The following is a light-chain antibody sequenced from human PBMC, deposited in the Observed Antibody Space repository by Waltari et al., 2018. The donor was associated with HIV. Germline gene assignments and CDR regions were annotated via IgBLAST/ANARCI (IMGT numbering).Light chain of an antibody. CDR2: WAS. CDR1: QSVLYSSNNKNY. Sequence: DIVMTQSPDSLAVSLGDVATIHCKSSQSVLYSSNNKNYLAWYQQKPGQPPKLLISWASTRESGVPDRFSGSGSGTDFALTISSLQAEDVAVYYCQEFYSNHLSFGPGTKVEIK. CDR3: QEFYSNHLS. V-gene: IGKV4-1*01. J-gene: IGKJ3*01.